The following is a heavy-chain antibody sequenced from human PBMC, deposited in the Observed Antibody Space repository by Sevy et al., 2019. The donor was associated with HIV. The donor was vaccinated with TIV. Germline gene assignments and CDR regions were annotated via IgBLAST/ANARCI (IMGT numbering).Heavy chain of an antibody. V-gene: IGHV1-8*01. CDR2: MNPNTGNS. CDR1: GYSFTSHD. Sequence: ASVKVSCKASGYSFTSHDVNWVRQATGQGLEWMGWMNPNTGNSGFAQTFQGRVTLTRDTSTSTAYMKLNSLTSEDTAIYYCARGARYYDSVTGYYHDAFDIWGQGTRVTVSS. CDR3: ARGARYYDSVTGYYHDAFDI. J-gene: IGHJ3*02. D-gene: IGHD3-9*01.